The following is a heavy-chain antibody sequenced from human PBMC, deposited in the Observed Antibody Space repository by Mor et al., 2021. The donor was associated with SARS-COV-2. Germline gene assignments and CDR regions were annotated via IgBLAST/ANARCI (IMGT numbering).Heavy chain of an antibody. Sequence: GLEWVSGITWNSGRIGYVDSVKGRFTISRDNAKNSLYLQMNSLRAEDTALYSCAKDVRLSGYYYGLDYWGQGTLVTVS. CDR3: AKDVRLSGYYYGLDY. V-gene: IGHV3-9*01. CDR2: ITWNSGRI. D-gene: IGHD3-22*01. J-gene: IGHJ4*02.